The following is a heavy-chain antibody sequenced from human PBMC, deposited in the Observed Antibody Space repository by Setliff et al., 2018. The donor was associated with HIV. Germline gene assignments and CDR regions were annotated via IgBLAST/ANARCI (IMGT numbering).Heavy chain of an antibody. CDR3: ARGVRVGPTTTANWFDP. J-gene: IGHJ5*02. CDR2: IYYGGST. V-gene: IGHV4-39*01. D-gene: IGHD1-26*01. CDR1: GFSLDRYQFN. Sequence: SGPTLVNPTQTLRLTCNISGFSLDRYQFNWGWIRQPPGKRLGWLGSIYYGGSTSYNPSLSSRLTISVDTSKNQFSLKLSSVTAADTAVYYCARGVRVGPTTTANWFDPWGQGILVTVSS.